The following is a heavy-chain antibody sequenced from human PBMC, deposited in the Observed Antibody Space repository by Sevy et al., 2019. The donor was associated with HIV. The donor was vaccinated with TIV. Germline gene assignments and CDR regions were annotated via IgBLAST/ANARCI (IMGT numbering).Heavy chain of an antibody. CDR1: GGTFSSYA. J-gene: IGHJ3*02. CDR3: ARGRDHYYDSSGLDAFDI. Sequence: ASVKVSCKASGGTFSSYAISWVRQAPGQGLEWMGGIIPIFGTANYAQKFQGRVTITADKSTSTAYMELSSLRSEETAVYYCARGRDHYYDSSGLDAFDIWGQGTMVTVSS. V-gene: IGHV1-69*06. CDR2: IIPIFGTA. D-gene: IGHD3-22*01.